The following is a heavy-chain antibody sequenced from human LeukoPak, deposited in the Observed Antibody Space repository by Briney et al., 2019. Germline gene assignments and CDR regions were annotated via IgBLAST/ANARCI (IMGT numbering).Heavy chain of an antibody. CDR2: IIPIFGTA. V-gene: IGHV1-69*13. CDR3: ARNSGLRYFREASYYYGMDV. CDR1: GGTFSSYA. D-gene: IGHD3-9*01. J-gene: IGHJ6*02. Sequence: ASVKVSCKASGGTFSSYAISWMRQAPGQGLEWMGGIIPIFGTANYAQKFQGRVTITADESTSTAYMELSSLRSEDTAVYYCARNSGLRYFREASYYYGMDVWGQGTTVTVSS.